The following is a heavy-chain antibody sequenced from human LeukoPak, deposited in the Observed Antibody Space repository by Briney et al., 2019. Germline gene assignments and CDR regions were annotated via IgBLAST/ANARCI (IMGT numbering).Heavy chain of an antibody. J-gene: IGHJ4*02. D-gene: IGHD3-3*01. CDR3: ARGLNDSWTGENY. V-gene: IGHV4-34*01. CDR2: INHSGST. CDR1: GGSLSGYY. Sequence: PSETLSLTCAVYGGSLSGYYWSWIRQPPGKGLEWIGEINHSGSTNYNPSLKSRVTISLDTSKSQFSLKVRYVTAADTAVYYCARGLNDSWTGENYWGQGTLVTVSS.